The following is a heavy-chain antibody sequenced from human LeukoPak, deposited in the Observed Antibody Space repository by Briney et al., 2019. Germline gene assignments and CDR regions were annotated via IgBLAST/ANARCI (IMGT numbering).Heavy chain of an antibody. CDR2: IYPGDSDT. V-gene: IGHV5-51*01. Sequence: GESLNISCKGSGYSFTSYWIGWVRQMPGKGLEGMGIIYPGDSDTRYSPSFQGQVTISADKSISTAYLQWSSLKASDTAMYYCARTLPQDGYKSDYWGQGTLVTVSS. D-gene: IGHD5-24*01. CDR1: GYSFTSYW. J-gene: IGHJ4*02. CDR3: ARTLPQDGYKSDY.